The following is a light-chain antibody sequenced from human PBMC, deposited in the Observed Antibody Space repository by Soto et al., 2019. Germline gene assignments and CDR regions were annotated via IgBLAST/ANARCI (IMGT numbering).Light chain of an antibody. CDR1: SGHSSYA. CDR2: LNSDGSH. Sequence: QSVLTQSPSASASLGASVKLTCTLSSGHSSYAIAWHQQRPEKGPRYLMKLNSDGSHSKGDGIPDRFSGSSSGAERYLTISSLQSEDEADYYCQTWVTGIQVFGGGTQRTGL. V-gene: IGLV4-69*01. J-gene: IGLJ2*01. CDR3: QTWVTGIQV.